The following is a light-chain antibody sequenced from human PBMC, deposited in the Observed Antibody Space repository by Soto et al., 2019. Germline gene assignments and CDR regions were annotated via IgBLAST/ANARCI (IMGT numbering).Light chain of an antibody. V-gene: IGKV3-20*01. CDR2: GAS. CDR3: QQYGSSPLT. Sequence: EIVLTQSSGHLSLSPGDSPTLSCRPSQSVSSSYLDWYQQKPGQPARLLIYGASSRATGIPDRFSGSGSGTDFTLTISRLEPEDFAVYYCQQYGSSPLTFGGGTKVDIK. J-gene: IGKJ4*01. CDR1: QSVSSSY.